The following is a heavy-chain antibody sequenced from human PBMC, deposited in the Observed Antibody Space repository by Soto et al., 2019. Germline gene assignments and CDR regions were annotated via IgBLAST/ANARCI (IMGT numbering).Heavy chain of an antibody. J-gene: IGHJ4*02. CDR1: SGSISTYY. Sequence: SETLSLTCPVSSGSISTYYWSWIRQPAGKRLEWIGHVSTSGTTNYHPSVKSRVTMSLDTSKKQFSLNLYSVTAADTAVYYCARGRSGYSYGTEAYYFDYWGQGTPVTVSS. CDR3: ARGRSGYSYGTEAYYFDY. V-gene: IGHV4-4*07. D-gene: IGHD5-18*01. CDR2: VSTSGTT.